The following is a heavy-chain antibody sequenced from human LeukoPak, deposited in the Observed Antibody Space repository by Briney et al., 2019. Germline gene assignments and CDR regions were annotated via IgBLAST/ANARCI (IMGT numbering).Heavy chain of an antibody. CDR2: IIPIFGTA. D-gene: IGHD2-2*01. V-gene: IGHV1-69*05. J-gene: IGHJ4*02. Sequence: ASVKVSCKASGGTFSSYAISWVRQAPGQGLEWMGGIIPIFGTANYAQKFQGRVTITTDESTSTAYMELSSLRSEDTAVYYRARDPCSSTSCYYNYWGQGTLVTVSS. CDR3: ARDPCSSTSCYYNY. CDR1: GGTFSSYA.